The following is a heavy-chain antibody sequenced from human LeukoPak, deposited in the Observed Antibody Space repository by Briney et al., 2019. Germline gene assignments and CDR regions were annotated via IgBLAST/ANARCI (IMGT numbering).Heavy chain of an antibody. CDR3: ATLSSSRGAFDI. Sequence: SETLSLTCAVYGGSFSGYYWSWIRQPPGKGLEWIGEINHSGSTNYNPSLKSRVTISVDTSKNQFSLKLSSVTAADTAVYYCATLSSSRGAFDIWGQGTMVTVSS. CDR1: GGSFSGYY. J-gene: IGHJ3*02. D-gene: IGHD6-6*01. CDR2: INHSGST. V-gene: IGHV4-34*01.